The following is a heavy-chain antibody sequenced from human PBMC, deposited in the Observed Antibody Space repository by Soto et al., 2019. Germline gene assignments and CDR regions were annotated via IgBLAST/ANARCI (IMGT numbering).Heavy chain of an antibody. CDR1: GYTFTGDY. CDR3: ARGPGYDILTGYHPNYFDY. CDR2: INPNSGGT. D-gene: IGHD3-9*01. J-gene: IGHJ4*02. Sequence: ASVKGSCKASGYTFTGDYMHWVRQAPGQGLEWMGWINPNSGGTNYAQKFQGWVTMTRDTSISTAYMELSRLRSDDTAVNYCARGPGYDILTGYHPNYFDYWGQGTLVTVSS. V-gene: IGHV1-2*04.